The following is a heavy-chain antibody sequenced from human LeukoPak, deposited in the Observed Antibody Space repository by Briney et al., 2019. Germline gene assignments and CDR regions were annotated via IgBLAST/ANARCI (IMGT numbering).Heavy chain of an antibody. CDR3: TRHPMVVRGVLFKPKTYYFDS. J-gene: IGHJ4*02. Sequence: RSQTLSLTCAISGDNVSSNSSGWNWIRQSPSRGLEWLGRTYYRSKWYNDYAVSVKSRIAINPDTSKNQFSLQLSSVTPEDTAEYYCTRHPMVVRGVLFKPKTYYFDSWGQGTLVTVSS. CDR1: GDNVSSNSSG. D-gene: IGHD3-10*01. CDR2: TYYRSKWYN. V-gene: IGHV6-1*01.